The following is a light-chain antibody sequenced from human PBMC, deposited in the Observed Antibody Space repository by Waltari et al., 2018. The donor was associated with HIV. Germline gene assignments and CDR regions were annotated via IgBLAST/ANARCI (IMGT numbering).Light chain of an antibody. J-gene: IGKJ4*01. CDR1: QSVSSSY. V-gene: IGKV3-20*01. CDR3: QQYGSSPQT. Sequence: TQSPGTLSLSPGERATLSCRASQSVSSSYLAWYQQKPGQAPRLLLYGTSNRATGIPDRFSGGGSGTDFTLTISRLEPEDSALYYCQQYGSSPQTFGGGTKVEIK. CDR2: GTS.